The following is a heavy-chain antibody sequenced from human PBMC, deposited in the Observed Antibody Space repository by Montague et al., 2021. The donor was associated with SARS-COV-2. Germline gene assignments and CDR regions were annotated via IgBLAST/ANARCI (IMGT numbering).Heavy chain of an antibody. D-gene: IGHD3-9*01. Sequence: SETLSPTCSVSGGSFDSDNFFWGRIRQPPGKRLEWIGVISNGGRTFDXXXLESRVTISVHTSRNQLSLNVKSVAAADTAVYYCARHRRYDVVTYYPDFWGQGILVTVSS. CDR3: ARHRRYDVVTYYPDF. V-gene: IGHV4-39*01. CDR2: ISNGGRT. CDR1: GGSFDSDNFF. J-gene: IGHJ4*02.